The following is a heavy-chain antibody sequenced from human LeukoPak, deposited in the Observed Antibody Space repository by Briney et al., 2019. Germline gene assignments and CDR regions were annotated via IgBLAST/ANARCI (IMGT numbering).Heavy chain of an antibody. V-gene: IGHV1-8*01. CDR3: ASGWATTRRRDYYMDV. CDR1: GYTFTSYD. Sequence: ASVKGSCKASGYTFTSYDINWVRQATGQGLEWMGWMNPNSGNKGYAQKFPGRVTMTRNTSISTAYMKLSSLRSEDTAVYYCASGWATTRRRDYYMDVWGKGTPVTVSS. CDR2: MNPNSGNK. D-gene: IGHD1-1*01. J-gene: IGHJ6*03.